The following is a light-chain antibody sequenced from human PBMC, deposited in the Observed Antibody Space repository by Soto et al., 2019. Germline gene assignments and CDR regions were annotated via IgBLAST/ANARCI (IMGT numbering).Light chain of an antibody. J-gene: IGKJ1*01. CDR3: LQYGTSALT. CDR1: QRVTSSY. Sequence: ENVLTQSPGTLSLSPGERATLSCRASQRVTSSYLAWFQQKPGQPPRGRIHGASSRANVIPDRFRGSGSGTDFTLSIRRLEPEDFAVYYCLQYGTSALTFGQWIKVEVK. V-gene: IGKV3-20*01. CDR2: GAS.